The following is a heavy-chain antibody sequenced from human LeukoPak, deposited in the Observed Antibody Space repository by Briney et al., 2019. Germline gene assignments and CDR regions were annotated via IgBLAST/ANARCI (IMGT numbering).Heavy chain of an antibody. J-gene: IGHJ6*02. CDR3: AADPYYYDSSGFYYYYGMDV. D-gene: IGHD3-22*01. V-gene: IGHV1-58*02. Sequence: SVKVSCKASGFTFTSSAMQGVRQARGQRLEWIGWIVVGSGNTNYAQKFQERVTITRDMSTSTAYMELSSLRSEDTAVYYCAADPYYYDSSGFYYYYGMDVWGQGTTVTVSS. CDR1: GFTFTSSA. CDR2: IVVGSGNT.